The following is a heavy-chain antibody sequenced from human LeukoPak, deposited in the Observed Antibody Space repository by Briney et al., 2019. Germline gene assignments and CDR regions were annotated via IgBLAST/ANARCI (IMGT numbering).Heavy chain of an antibody. J-gene: IGHJ4*02. V-gene: IGHV4-39*01. CDR1: GGSISSSSYY. Sequence: PSETLSLTCTVSGGSISSSSYYWGWIRQPPGKGLEWIGSIYYSGSTYHNPSLKSRVTISVDTSKNQFSLKLSSVTAADTAVYYCASTYISLFKTDYWGQGTLVTVSS. CDR2: IYYSGST. CDR3: ASTYISLFKTDY. D-gene: IGHD3-3*02.